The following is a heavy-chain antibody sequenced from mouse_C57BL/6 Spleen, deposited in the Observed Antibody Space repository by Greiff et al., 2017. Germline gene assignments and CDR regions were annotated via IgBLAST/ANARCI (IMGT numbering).Heavy chain of an antibody. Sequence: QVQLKQSGAELVRPGTSVKVSCKASGYAFTNYLIEWVKQRPGQGLEWIGVINPGSGGTNYNEKFKGKATLTAYKSSSTAYMQLSSLTSEDSAVYFCARSLHDYGSSYYFDYWGQGTTLTVSS. CDR1: GYAFTNYL. CDR3: ARSLHDYGSSYYFDY. D-gene: IGHD1-1*01. J-gene: IGHJ2*01. V-gene: IGHV1-54*01. CDR2: INPGSGGT.